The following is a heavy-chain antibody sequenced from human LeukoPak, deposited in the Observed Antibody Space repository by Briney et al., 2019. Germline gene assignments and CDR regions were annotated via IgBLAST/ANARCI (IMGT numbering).Heavy chain of an antibody. V-gene: IGHV7-4-1*02. CDR1: GYTFTSYA. CDR3: ARDLVVVVAATSNWFDP. CDR2: INTNTGNP. D-gene: IGHD2-15*01. Sequence: ASVKVSCKASGYTFTSYAMNWVRQAPGQGLEWMGWINTNTGNPTYAQGFTGRFVFSLDTSVSTAYLQISSLKAEDTAVYYCARDLVVVVAATSNWFDPWGQGTLVTVSS. J-gene: IGHJ5*02.